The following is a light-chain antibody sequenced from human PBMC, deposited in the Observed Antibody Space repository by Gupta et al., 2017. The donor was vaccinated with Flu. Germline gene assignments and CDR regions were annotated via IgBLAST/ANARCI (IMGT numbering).Light chain of an antibody. Sequence: DIQVTQSPSSLSASVGDRVTLTCRTSQTVSNYLNWYQQKPGTAPKLLIYAASSLQSGVPPRFSGSGSGTDFTLTISSLQPEDFATYYCQQSYTNPRAFGQGTKVEI. CDR2: AAS. J-gene: IGKJ1*01. V-gene: IGKV1-39*01. CDR3: QQSYTNPRA. CDR1: QTVSNY.